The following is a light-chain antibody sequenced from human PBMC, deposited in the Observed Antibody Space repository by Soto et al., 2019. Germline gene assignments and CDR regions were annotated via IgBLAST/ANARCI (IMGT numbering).Light chain of an antibody. CDR1: QDIRTS. J-gene: IGKJ3*01. Sequence: DIQMTPSPSSLSASVGARVSITCQASQDIRTSLSWFQHKPGRAPKLLIDGASYLETAVPSRFRGSRSWTVFTFTSTLLQPEDIATYYCHHDNNLPPFTFGPGTIVDIK. CDR2: GAS. CDR3: HHDNNLPPFT. V-gene: IGKV1-33*01.